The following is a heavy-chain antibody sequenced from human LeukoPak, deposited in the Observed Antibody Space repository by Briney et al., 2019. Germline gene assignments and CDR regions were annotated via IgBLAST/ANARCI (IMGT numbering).Heavy chain of an antibody. V-gene: IGHV4-39*01. CDR2: ISYSGST. Sequence: PSETLSLTCTVSGDSISSSSYYYWDWIRQPPGKGLEWIGSISYSGSTYYNPSLKSRVTISVDTSQNQFFLKLSSVTAADTAVYYCVRRCFGVAPWYHDYWGQGTLVTVSS. J-gene: IGHJ4*02. D-gene: IGHD3-3*01. CDR1: GDSISSSSYYY. CDR3: VRRCFGVAPWYHDY.